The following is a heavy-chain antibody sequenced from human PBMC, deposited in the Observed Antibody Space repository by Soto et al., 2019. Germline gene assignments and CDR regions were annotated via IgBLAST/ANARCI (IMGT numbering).Heavy chain of an antibody. Sequence: QVQLQESGPGLVKPSQTLSLTCTVSGGSISSDDDYWSWIRQPPGKGLEYIGYIYYSGGTYYNLSLESRVFMLIDTSKNQFSLKLTSVTAADTAVYYCARERVPGEYGDRFHYYHGMDVWGQGTTVTVSS. CDR1: GGSISSDDDY. J-gene: IGHJ6*02. CDR3: ARERVPGEYGDRFHYYHGMDV. CDR2: IYYSGGT. D-gene: IGHD4-17*01. V-gene: IGHV4-30-4*01.